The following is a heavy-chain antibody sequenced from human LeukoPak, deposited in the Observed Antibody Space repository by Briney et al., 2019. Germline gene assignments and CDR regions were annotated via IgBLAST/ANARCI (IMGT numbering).Heavy chain of an antibody. CDR3: AKITVVTTPNY. CDR2: ISGSGGNT. D-gene: IGHD2-21*02. CDR1: GLTFRSYA. Sequence: GGSLRLSCAASGLTFRSYAMSWVRQASGKGLEWVSAISGSGGNTYYADSVKGRFTISRDNSKNTLYLQMNNLRVEDTAVYYCAKITVVTTPNYWGQGTLVTVSS. V-gene: IGHV3-23*01. J-gene: IGHJ4*02.